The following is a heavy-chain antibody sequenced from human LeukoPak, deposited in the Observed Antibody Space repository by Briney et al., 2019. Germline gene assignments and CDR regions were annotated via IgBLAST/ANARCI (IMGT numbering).Heavy chain of an antibody. CDR2: INPSGGST. Sequence: ASVKVSCKASGYSFASYSLQWVRQAPGQGLEWMGVINPSGGSTTYAQKFQGRVSLTRDMSTSTGQMELSSLTSEDTAVYFCARDTGLAARYASWGQGTLVTVSS. V-gene: IGHV1-46*01. CDR1: GYSFASYS. J-gene: IGHJ5*02. D-gene: IGHD6-6*01. CDR3: ARDTGLAARYAS.